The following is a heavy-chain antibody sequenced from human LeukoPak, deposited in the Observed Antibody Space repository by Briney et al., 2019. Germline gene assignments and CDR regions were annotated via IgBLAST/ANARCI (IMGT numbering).Heavy chain of an antibody. D-gene: IGHD2-2*01. V-gene: IGHV5-51*03. J-gene: IGHJ4*02. CDR2: IYPGDSDT. CDR1: GYSFTNYW. Sequence: GESLKISCKASGYSFTNYWIAWVRQMPGKGLEWMGMIYPGDSDTRYSPSFQGQVTISADKSINTAYLQWASLKASDTAMYHCARRPRYATGWFSDYWGQGTLVTVSS. CDR3: ARRPRYATGWFSDY.